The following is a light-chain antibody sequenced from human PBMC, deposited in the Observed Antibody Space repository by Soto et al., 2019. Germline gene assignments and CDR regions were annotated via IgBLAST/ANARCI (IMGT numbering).Light chain of an antibody. V-gene: IGKV3-15*01. Sequence: EIVMTQSPSTLSVSPGERATLSCRASQSVSSNLSWYQHKPGQATRLLIYGASTRATGIPARFSGSGSGKEFTLTISSLQSEDFAVYYCQQYNNWRTFGQGTKVDI. CDR3: QQYNNWRT. CDR2: GAS. J-gene: IGKJ1*01. CDR1: QSVSSN.